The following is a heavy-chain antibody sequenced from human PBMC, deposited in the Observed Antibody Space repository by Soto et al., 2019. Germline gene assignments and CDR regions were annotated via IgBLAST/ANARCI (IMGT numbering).Heavy chain of an antibody. V-gene: IGHV4-34*01. J-gene: IGHJ4*02. Sequence: TSETLSLTCAVYGGSFSGYYWSWIRQPPGKGLEWIGEINHSGSTNYNPSLKSRVTISVDTSKNQFSLKLSSVTAADTAVYYCAKVQWPESDYYFDYWGQGTLVTVSS. CDR1: GGSFSGYY. CDR3: AKVQWPESDYYFDY. D-gene: IGHD6-19*01. CDR2: INHSGST.